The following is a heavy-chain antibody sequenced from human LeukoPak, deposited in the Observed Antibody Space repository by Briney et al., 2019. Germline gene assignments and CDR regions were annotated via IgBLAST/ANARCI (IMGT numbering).Heavy chain of an antibody. CDR1: GGSISSYY. Sequence: PSETLSLTCTVSGGSISSYYWSWIRQPPGKGLEWIGYIYYSGSTNYNPSLKSRVTISVDTSKNQFSLKLSSVTAADTAVYYCARGGDFWSGYYPYDYWGQGTLVTVSS. D-gene: IGHD3-3*01. V-gene: IGHV4-59*01. J-gene: IGHJ4*02. CDR2: IYYSGST. CDR3: ARGGDFWSGYYPYDY.